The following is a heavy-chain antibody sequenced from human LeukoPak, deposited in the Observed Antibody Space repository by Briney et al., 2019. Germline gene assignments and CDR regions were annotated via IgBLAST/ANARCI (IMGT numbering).Heavy chain of an antibody. Sequence: GGSLRLSCAASGFTFSSYGMSWVRQAPGKGLEWVSAISGSGGSTYYADSVKGRFTISRDNSKNTLYLQMNSLRAEDTAVYYCAKVAYYDSSGYYFGYYFDYWGQGTLVTVSS. D-gene: IGHD3-22*01. CDR1: GFTFSSYG. V-gene: IGHV3-23*01. CDR2: ISGSGGST. J-gene: IGHJ4*02. CDR3: AKVAYYDSSGYYFGYYFDY.